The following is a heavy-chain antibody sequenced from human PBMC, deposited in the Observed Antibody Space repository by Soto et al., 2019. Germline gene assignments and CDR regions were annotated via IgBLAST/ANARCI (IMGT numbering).Heavy chain of an antibody. J-gene: IGHJ4*02. D-gene: IGHD5-12*01. V-gene: IGHV4-31*03. CDR1: GGSISRGGYY. CDR3: ARDSREMATIDY. Sequence: QVQLQESGPGLVKPSQTLSLTCTVSGGSISRGGYYWSWIRQHPGKGLEWIGYIYYSGSTYYNPSLKSRVTRSVDTSKNQFSLKLSSVTAAGTAVYYCARDSREMATIDYWGQGTLVTVSS. CDR2: IYYSGST.